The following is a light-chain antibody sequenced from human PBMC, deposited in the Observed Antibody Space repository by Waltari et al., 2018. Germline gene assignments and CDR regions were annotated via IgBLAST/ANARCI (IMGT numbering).Light chain of an antibody. V-gene: IGKV3-15*01. CDR1: QSVGSN. CDR3: QRYSNWPPEYT. J-gene: IGKJ2*01. CDR2: GAS. Sequence: EIVVTQSPATLSVSPGERATLSCRASQSVGSNLAWYQQKPGQAPRLPTYGASTLATGIPARFSGSGSGTEFTLTISSLQSEDFAVYYCQRYSNWPPEYTFGQGTKLEIK.